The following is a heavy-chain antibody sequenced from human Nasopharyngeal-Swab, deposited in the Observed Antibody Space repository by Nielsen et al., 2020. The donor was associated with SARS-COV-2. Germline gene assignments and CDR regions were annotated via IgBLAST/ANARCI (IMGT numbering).Heavy chain of an antibody. D-gene: IGHD6-19*01. V-gene: IGHV3-48*01. CDR1: GFTFSSYS. J-gene: IGHJ6*03. Sequence: GESLKISCAASGFTFSSYSMNWVRQAPGKGLEWVSYISSSSSTIYYADSVKGRFTISRDNAKNSLYLQMNSLRAEDTAVYYCARSGGSSGWSYYYYMDVWGKGTTVTVSS. CDR3: ARSGGSSGWSYYYYMDV. CDR2: ISSSSSTI.